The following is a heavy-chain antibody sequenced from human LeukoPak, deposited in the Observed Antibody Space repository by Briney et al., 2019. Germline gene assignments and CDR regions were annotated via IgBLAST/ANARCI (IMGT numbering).Heavy chain of an antibody. J-gene: IGHJ4*02. CDR2: ISWNSGSI. D-gene: IGHD6-19*01. CDR3: AKDLNSGWYRDFDY. V-gene: IGHV3-9*01. Sequence: PGRSLRLSCAASGFTFDDYAMHWVRQAPGKGLEWVSGISWNSGSIGYADSVKGRFTISRDNSKNTLYLQMNSLRAEDTAVYYCAKDLNSGWYRDFDYWGQGTLVTVSS. CDR1: GFTFDDYA.